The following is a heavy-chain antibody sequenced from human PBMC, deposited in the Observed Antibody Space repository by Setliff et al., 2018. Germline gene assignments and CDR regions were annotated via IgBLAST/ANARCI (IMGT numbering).Heavy chain of an antibody. D-gene: IGHD6-6*01. Sequence: ASVKVSCKAFRYTFNDYYIHWVRQTPGQGLEWMGRINPSSGGTDDAQNFLGRVTMTRDTAISTAYVELSRLTSDDTAVYYCARAEYTSSSLYYYMDVWGKGTTVTVSS. CDR3: ARAEYTSSSLYYYMDV. CDR1: RYTFNDYY. J-gene: IGHJ6*03. V-gene: IGHV1-2*06. CDR2: INPSSGGT.